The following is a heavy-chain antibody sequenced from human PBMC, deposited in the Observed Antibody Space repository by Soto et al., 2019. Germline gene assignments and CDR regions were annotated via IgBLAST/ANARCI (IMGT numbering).Heavy chain of an antibody. CDR2: ISSRSRTR. V-gene: IGHV3-48*01. Sequence: EVQLVESGGGVAQLGGSLRLSCVASGFTFSTYSMSWVRQAPGKGLEWVSYISSRSRTRYYADSVTGRFTISRDNAKSSLFLQMNSLRAEDTAVYYCVRVIPDHYYDSSGYHEDYGMDVWGQGTTVTVSS. D-gene: IGHD3-22*01. CDR3: VRVIPDHYYDSSGYHEDYGMDV. CDR1: GFTFSTYS. J-gene: IGHJ6*02.